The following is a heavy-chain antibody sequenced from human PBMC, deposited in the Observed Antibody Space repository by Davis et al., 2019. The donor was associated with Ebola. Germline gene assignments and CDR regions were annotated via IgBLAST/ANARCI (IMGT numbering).Heavy chain of an antibody. CDR1: GGSISSSSYY. D-gene: IGHD3-22*01. CDR3: ARGAQGYYYDSSGYYSVTEYFQH. V-gene: IGHV4-39*07. Sequence: SETLSLTCTVSGGSISSSSYYWGWIRQPPGKGLEWIGSIYYSGSTYYNPSLKSRVTISVDRSKNQFSLKLSSVTAADTAVYYCARGAQGYYYDSSGYYSVTEYFQHWGQGTLVTVSS. J-gene: IGHJ1*01. CDR2: IYYSGST.